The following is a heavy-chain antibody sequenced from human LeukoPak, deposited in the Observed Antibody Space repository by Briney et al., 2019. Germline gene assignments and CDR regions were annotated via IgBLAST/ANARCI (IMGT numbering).Heavy chain of an antibody. D-gene: IGHD3-9*01. Sequence: ASVKVSCKASGYTFTGYYMHWVRQAPGQGLEWMGWINPNSGGTNYAQKLQGRVTMTTDTSTSTAYMELRSLRSDDTAVYYCARDLLRYFDWLLPNDDAFDIWGQGTMVTVSS. CDR2: INPNSGGT. CDR3: ARDLLRYFDWLLPNDDAFDI. V-gene: IGHV1-2*02. CDR1: GYTFTGYY. J-gene: IGHJ3*02.